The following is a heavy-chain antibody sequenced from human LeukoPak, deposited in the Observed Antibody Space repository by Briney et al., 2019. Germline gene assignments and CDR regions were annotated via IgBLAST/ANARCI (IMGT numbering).Heavy chain of an antibody. D-gene: IGHD6-13*01. J-gene: IGHJ5*02. CDR3: AREAPAIAAAGGTA. V-gene: IGHV1-69*04. Sequence: SVKVSCKASGGTFSSYAISWVRQAPGQGLEWMGRIIPILGIANYAQKFQGRVTITADKSTSTAYMELSSLRTEDTAVYYCAREAPAIAAAGGTAWGQGTLVTVSS. CDR1: GGTFSSYA. CDR2: IIPILGIA.